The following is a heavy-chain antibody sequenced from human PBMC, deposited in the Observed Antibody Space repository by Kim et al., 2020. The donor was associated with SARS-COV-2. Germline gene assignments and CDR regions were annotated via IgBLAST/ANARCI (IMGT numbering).Heavy chain of an antibody. Sequence: ESLKISCKGSGYSFTNYWIGWVRQMPGKGLEWMGIIYPGDSETRYSPSLQGQVTISVDKSINTAYLRWSSLKASDTAMYYCARERGNGYDFDYWGQGTLVTVSS. D-gene: IGHD5-12*01. CDR3: ARERGNGYDFDY. CDR1: GYSFTNYW. J-gene: IGHJ4*02. V-gene: IGHV5-51*01. CDR2: IYPGDSET.